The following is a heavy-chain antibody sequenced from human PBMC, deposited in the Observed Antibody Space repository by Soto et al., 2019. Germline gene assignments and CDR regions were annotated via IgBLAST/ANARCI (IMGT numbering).Heavy chain of an antibody. CDR2: INHSGST. V-gene: IGHV4-34*01. CDR3: ARVRRCSSTSCYSKNPTGSSYDY. CDR1: GGSFSGYY. J-gene: IGHJ4*02. D-gene: IGHD2-2*01. Sequence: QVQLQQWGAGLLKPSETLSLTCAVYGGSFSGYYWSWIRQPPGKGLEWIGEINHSGSTNYNPSLKSRLTISVDTSKNQFSLKLSSVTAADTAVYYCARVRRCSSTSCYSKNPTGSSYDYWGQGTLVTVSS.